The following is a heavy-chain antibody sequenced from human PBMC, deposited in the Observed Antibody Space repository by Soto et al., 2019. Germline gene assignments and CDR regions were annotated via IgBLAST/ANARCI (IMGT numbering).Heavy chain of an antibody. Sequence: EVQLVESGGGLVQPGGSLRLSCAASGFTFSNNWMHWVRQAPGKGPVWVSRINSDGSSTYYADSVKGRFTISRDNAKNTLYLQMNRLRADDTAVYYFASGGIAFHWGPGTLVTGSS. CDR1: GFTFSNNW. V-gene: IGHV3-74*01. CDR2: INSDGSST. CDR3: ASGGIAFH. D-gene: IGHD3-3*02. J-gene: IGHJ4*02.